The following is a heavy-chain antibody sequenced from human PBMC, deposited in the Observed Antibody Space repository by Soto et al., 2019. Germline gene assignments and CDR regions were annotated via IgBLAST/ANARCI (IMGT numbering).Heavy chain of an antibody. V-gene: IGHV3-30-3*01. D-gene: IGHD6-13*01. J-gene: IGHJ6*02. CDR2: ISYDGSNK. CDR1: GFTFSSYA. CDR3: ARDLTTYSSSWQDYYYYGMDV. Sequence: GGSLRLSCAASGFTFSSYAMHWVRQAPGKGLEWVAVISYDGSNKYYADSVKGRFTISRDNSKNTLYLQMNSLRAEDTAVYYCARDLTTYSSSWQDYYYYGMDVWGQGTTVTVSS.